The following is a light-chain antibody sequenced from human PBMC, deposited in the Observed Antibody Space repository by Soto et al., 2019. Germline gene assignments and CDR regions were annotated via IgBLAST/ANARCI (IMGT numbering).Light chain of an antibody. V-gene: IGLV4-69*01. Sequence: QLVLTQSPSASASLGASVKLTCTLSSGHSSYAIAWHQQQPEKGPRYLMKLNSDGSHSKGDGIPDRFSGSSSGAERYLTISSIQSEDEADYYCQTWGTGTAYVVFGGGTKLTVL. CDR3: QTWGTGTAYVV. J-gene: IGLJ2*01. CDR1: SGHSSYA. CDR2: LNSDGSH.